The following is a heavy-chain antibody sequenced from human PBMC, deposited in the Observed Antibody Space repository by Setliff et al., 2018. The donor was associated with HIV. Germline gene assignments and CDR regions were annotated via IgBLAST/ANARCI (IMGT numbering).Heavy chain of an antibody. CDR2: IYYGST. D-gene: IGHD5-12*01. CDR1: GDSISSYC. CDR3: ARDVDKLMALSWFDP. J-gene: IGHJ5*02. V-gene: IGHV4-59*12. Sequence: KSSETLSLTCTVSGDSISSYCWNWIRQPPGKALEWIGYIYYGSTHYNPSFEGRVTISVDTSKNQFSLKLRSVTAADTAMYYCARDVDKLMALSWFDPWGQGTLVTVSS.